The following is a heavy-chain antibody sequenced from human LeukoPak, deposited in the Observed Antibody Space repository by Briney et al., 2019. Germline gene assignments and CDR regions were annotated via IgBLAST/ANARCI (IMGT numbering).Heavy chain of an antibody. Sequence: ASVKVSCKASGYSFTSYDINWVRQAPGQGLEWMGWVNPESGNTGYTQKFQGRVTMTRNTSISTAYMELSSLRSEDTAVYYCARPHSSYCSSTSCYVSGGMDVWGQGTTVTVSS. CDR2: VNPESGNT. CDR3: ARPHSSYCSSTSCYVSGGMDV. V-gene: IGHV1-8*01. CDR1: GYSFTSYD. D-gene: IGHD2-2*01. J-gene: IGHJ6*02.